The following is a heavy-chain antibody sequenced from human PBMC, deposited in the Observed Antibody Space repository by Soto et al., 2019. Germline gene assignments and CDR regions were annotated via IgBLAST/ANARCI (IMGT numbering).Heavy chain of an antibody. Sequence: GGSLRLSCAASGFTFSSYAMHWVRQAPGKGLEWVAVISYDGSNKYYADSVKGRFTISRDNSKNTLYLQMNSLRAEDTAVYYCASTTFTIFGVPNDYWGQGXLVTVSS. V-gene: IGHV3-30-3*01. CDR1: GFTFSSYA. CDR2: ISYDGSNK. D-gene: IGHD3-3*01. J-gene: IGHJ4*02. CDR3: ASTTFTIFGVPNDY.